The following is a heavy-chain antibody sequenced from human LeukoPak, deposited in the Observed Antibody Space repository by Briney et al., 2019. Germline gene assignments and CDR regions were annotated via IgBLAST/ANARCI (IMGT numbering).Heavy chain of an antibody. CDR3: ARFEGYQLLGFDP. V-gene: IGHV1-69*13. J-gene: IGHJ5*02. D-gene: IGHD2-2*01. CDR1: GGTFSSYA. Sequence: SVKVSCKASGGTFSSYAISWVRQAPGQGLEWMGGIIPIFGTAHCAQKFQGRVTITADESTSTAYMELSSLRSEDTAVYYCARFEGYQLLGFDPWGQGTLVTVSS. CDR2: IIPIFGTA.